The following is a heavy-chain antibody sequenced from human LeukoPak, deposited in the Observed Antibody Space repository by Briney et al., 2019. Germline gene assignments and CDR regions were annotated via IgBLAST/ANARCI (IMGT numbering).Heavy chain of an antibody. CDR3: ARSYYDSSGYYPWLYYYYYMDV. D-gene: IGHD3-22*01. CDR1: GFTFSDYY. CDR2: ISSSGSTI. V-gene: IGHV3-11*04. Sequence: PGGSLRLSCAASGFTFSDYYMSWIRQAPGKGLEWVSYISSSGSTIYYADSVKGRFTISRDNAKNSLYLQMNSLRAEDTAVYYCARSYYDSSGYYPWLYYYYYMDVWGKGTTVTVSS. J-gene: IGHJ6*03.